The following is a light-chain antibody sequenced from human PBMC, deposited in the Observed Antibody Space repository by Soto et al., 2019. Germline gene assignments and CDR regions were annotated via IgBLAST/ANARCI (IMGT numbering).Light chain of an antibody. CDR2: DAS. CDR1: QTVGSN. Sequence: EIVMTQSPATLSVSPGERATLSCRASQTVGSNLAWYQHKPGQAPRLLIYDASTRVTGIPAKFSGSRSGTEFTLTISSLQSEDFAVYYCQQYYGWLTFGGGTKVEI. V-gene: IGKV3-15*01. CDR3: QQYYGWLT. J-gene: IGKJ4*01.